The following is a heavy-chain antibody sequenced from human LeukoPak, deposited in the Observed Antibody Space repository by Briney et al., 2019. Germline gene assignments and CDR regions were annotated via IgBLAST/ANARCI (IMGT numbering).Heavy chain of an antibody. Sequence: GRSLRLSCAASGFTFSSYAMSWVRQAPGKGLEWVSAISGSGGSTYYADSVKGRFTISRDDSMNTLYLQMNSLRAEDTAVYYCAKVEWELTPRFDYWGQGTLVTVSS. D-gene: IGHD1-26*01. J-gene: IGHJ4*02. CDR1: GFTFSSYA. CDR3: AKVEWELTPRFDY. CDR2: ISGSGGST. V-gene: IGHV3-23*01.